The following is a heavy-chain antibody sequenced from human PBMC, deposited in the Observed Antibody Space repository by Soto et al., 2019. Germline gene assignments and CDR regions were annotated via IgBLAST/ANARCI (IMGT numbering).Heavy chain of an antibody. Sequence: QVQLVQSGAEVKKPGASVKVSCKASGYTFTSYGISWVRQAPGQGLEWMGWISAYNGNTNYAQKLQGRVTMTTDTATSTAYMELRSLRSDDTAVYYCARDPTGGWQQLSWFDPWGQGTLVTVSS. J-gene: IGHJ5*02. CDR3: ARDPTGGWQQLSWFDP. D-gene: IGHD6-13*01. CDR1: GYTFTSYG. CDR2: ISAYNGNT. V-gene: IGHV1-18*04.